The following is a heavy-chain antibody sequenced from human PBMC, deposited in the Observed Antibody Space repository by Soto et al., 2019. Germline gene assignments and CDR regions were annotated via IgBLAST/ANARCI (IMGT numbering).Heavy chain of an antibody. CDR2: MNMDGNRI. CDR1: GFTFSSYW. D-gene: IGHD2-21*01. Sequence: EVHLVESGGGLVQPGGSLRLSCAASGFTFSSYWMHWVRQAPGKGLEWVSRMNMDGNRISYVDSVKGRCTISRDNAKNTFYMEMNSARVEDTAVYYCVRGDGDRYDAHGYLGRHWGQGSLVTVSS. CDR3: VRGDGDRYDAHGYLGRH. J-gene: IGHJ4*02. V-gene: IGHV3-74*01.